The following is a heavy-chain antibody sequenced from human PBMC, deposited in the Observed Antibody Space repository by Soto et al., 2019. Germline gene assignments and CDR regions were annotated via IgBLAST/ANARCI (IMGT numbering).Heavy chain of an antibody. D-gene: IGHD3-10*01. Sequence: GGSLRLSCAASGFTFSSYAMSWVRQAPGKGLEWVSAISGSGGSTYYADSVKGRLTISRDNSKNTLYLQMNSLRAEDTAVYYCAKDGVWFGSDYGMDVWGQGTTVTVSS. CDR2: ISGSGGST. CDR1: GFTFSSYA. V-gene: IGHV3-23*01. CDR3: AKDGVWFGSDYGMDV. J-gene: IGHJ6*02.